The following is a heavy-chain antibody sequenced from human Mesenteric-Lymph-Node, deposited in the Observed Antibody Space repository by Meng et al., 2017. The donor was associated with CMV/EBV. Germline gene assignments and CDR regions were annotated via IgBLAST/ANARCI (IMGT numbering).Heavy chain of an antibody. CDR3: ARDGVVVVPAAIRYYYGMDV. CDR2: ISSSSSYI. CDR1: GFTFSSYA. J-gene: IGHJ6*02. Sequence: GGSLRLSCAASGFTFSSYAMHWVRQAPGKGLEWVSSISSSSSYIYYADSVKGRFTISRDNAKNSLYLQMNSLRAEDTAVYYCARDGVVVVPAAIRYYYGMDVWGQGTTVTVSS. V-gene: IGHV3-21*01. D-gene: IGHD2-2*01.